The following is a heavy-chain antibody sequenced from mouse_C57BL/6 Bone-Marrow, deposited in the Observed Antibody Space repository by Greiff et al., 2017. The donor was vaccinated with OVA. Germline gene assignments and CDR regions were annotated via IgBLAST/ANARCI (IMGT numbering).Heavy chain of an antibody. Sequence: VQLKQSGAELVRPGASVTLSCKASGYTFTDYEMHWVKQTPVHGLEWIGAIDPETGGTAYNQKFKGKAILTADKSSSTAYMELRSLTSENSAAYYCTRDYSDCYAMGYCGQGTSVTVSS. CDR3: TRDYSDCYAMGY. D-gene: IGHD2-12*01. CDR2: IDPETGGT. CDR1: GYTFTDYE. V-gene: IGHV1-15*01. J-gene: IGHJ4*01.